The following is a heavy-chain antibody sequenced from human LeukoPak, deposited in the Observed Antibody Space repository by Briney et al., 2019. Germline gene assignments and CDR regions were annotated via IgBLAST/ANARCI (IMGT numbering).Heavy chain of an antibody. Sequence: ASVKVSCKASGYTFTSYAMHWVRQAPGQRLEWMGWINAGNGNTKYSQKFQGRVTITRDTSASTAYMELSSLRSEGTAVYYCARVNQVTVATITLYGGRDSSSWYYYFDYWGQGTLVTVTS. V-gene: IGHV1-3*01. J-gene: IGHJ4*02. CDR2: INAGNGNT. CDR1: GYTFTSYA. D-gene: IGHD6-13*01. CDR3: ARVNQVTVATITLYGGRDSSSWYYYFDY.